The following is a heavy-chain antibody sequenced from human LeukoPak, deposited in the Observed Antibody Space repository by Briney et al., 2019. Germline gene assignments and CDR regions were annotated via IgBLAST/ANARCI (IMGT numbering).Heavy chain of an antibody. CDR3: ASSTVTTISPDY. D-gene: IGHD4-11*01. V-gene: IGHV4-34*01. CDR1: GGSFSGYY. J-gene: IGHJ4*02. CDR2: INHSGST. Sequence: SETLSLTCAVYGGSFSGYYWSWIRQPPGKGLEWIGEINHSGSTNYNPSLKSRVTISVDTSKNQFSLKLSSVTAADTAVYHRASSTVTTISPDYWGQGTLVTVSS.